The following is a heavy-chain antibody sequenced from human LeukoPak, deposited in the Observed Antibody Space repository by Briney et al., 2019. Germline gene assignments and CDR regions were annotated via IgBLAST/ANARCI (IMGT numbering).Heavy chain of an antibody. CDR1: GFTFSSFW. Sequence: PGGSLRLSCAASGFTFSSFWMAWVRQAPGKGLEWVSSIHGSDSTTHYADSVKGRFTLFRDNSRNTLYLQMNSLRAEDTAVYYCRAYYDYVWGSYRQYDYWGQGTLVTVSS. V-gene: IGHV3-23*01. D-gene: IGHD3-16*02. CDR3: RAYYDYVWGSYRQYDY. CDR2: IHGSDSTT. J-gene: IGHJ4*02.